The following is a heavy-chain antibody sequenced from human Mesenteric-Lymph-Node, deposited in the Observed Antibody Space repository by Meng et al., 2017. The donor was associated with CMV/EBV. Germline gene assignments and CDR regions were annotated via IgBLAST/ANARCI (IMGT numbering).Heavy chain of an antibody. V-gene: IGHV4-31*02. CDR3: ARGYRGYSYGSRGWFDP. D-gene: IGHD5-18*01. CDR2: IYSSGRT. J-gene: IGHJ5*02. Sequence: TVRSSSNDWGGIRRPPGNGLDGTGYIYSSGRTYYKPSLKSRVTISVDTSKNQFSLKLSSVTAAATAVYYCARGYRGYSYGSRGWFDPWGQGTLVTVSS. CDR1: TVRSSSND.